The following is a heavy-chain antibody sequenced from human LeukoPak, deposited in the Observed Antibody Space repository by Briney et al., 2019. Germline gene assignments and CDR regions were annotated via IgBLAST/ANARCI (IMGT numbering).Heavy chain of an antibody. CDR2: IYYRGST. CDR3: ARGTVVVVAATEAQRGWFDL. V-gene: IGHV4-59*08. CDR1: GGSISSYY. Sequence: SETLSLTCTVTGGSISSYYWSWIRQPPGKGLEGIGYIYYRGSTNYNLSLKSRVTISVDTSENQFSLKLSSVTAADTAVYYCARGTVVVVAATEAQRGWFDLWGQGTLVTVSS. D-gene: IGHD2-15*01. J-gene: IGHJ5*02.